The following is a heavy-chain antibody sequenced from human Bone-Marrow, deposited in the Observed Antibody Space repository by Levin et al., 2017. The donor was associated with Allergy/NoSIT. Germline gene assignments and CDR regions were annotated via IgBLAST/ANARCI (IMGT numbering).Heavy chain of an antibody. Sequence: SQTLSLTCTVSGGSISSSNYYWGWIRQPPGKELEWIGSIYYTGSTYYNPSLKSRVTISIDTSKNHFSLKVSSVTAADTAVYYCASVVYTTSSFDYWGQGTLVTVSS. J-gene: IGHJ4*02. D-gene: IGHD6-6*01. V-gene: IGHV4-39*07. CDR3: ASVVYTTSSFDY. CDR1: GGSISSSNYY. CDR2: IYYTGST.